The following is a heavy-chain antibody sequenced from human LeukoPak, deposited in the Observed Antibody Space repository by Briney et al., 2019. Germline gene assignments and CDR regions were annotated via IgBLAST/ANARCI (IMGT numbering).Heavy chain of an antibody. D-gene: IGHD6-19*01. CDR1: GYSFTSHW. CDR3: ARRDLRHSSGWYDDY. CDR2: INPGDSET. V-gene: IGHV5-51*01. Sequence: GESLKVSCKGSGYSFTSHWIGWVRQMPGKGLEWMGIINPGDSETRYSPSFQGQVTISADKSISTAYLQWSSLKASDTAMYYCARRDLRHSSGWYDDYWGQGTLVTVSS. J-gene: IGHJ4*02.